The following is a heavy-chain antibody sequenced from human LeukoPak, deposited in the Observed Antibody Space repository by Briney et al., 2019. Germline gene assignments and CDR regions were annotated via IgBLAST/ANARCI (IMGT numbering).Heavy chain of an antibody. CDR2: IYHSGTT. D-gene: IGHD6-19*01. Sequence: SETLSLTCAVSGGSISSSNGWSWVRQSPGKGLEWIGEIYHSGTTNYNPSLKSRVTISVDKSKNQFSLRLSSVTAADTAVYHCTREHGWYYFDYWGQGTLVTVSS. V-gene: IGHV4-4*02. J-gene: IGHJ4*02. CDR3: TREHGWYYFDY. CDR1: GGSISSSNG.